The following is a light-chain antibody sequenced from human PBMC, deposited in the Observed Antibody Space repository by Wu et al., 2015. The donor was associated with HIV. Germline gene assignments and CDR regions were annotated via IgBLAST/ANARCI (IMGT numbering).Light chain of an antibody. Sequence: EIVLTQSPGTLSLSPGERATLSCRTSQTVSSSYLAWYQQKPGQAPRLLIYDASNRATGIPARFSGSGSGTDFTLTFTSMESEDSAIYFCQQYNNWPLTFGAGTKVEI. CDR3: QQYNNWPLT. CDR1: QTVSSSY. J-gene: IGKJ4*01. CDR2: DAS. V-gene: IGKV3D-20*02.